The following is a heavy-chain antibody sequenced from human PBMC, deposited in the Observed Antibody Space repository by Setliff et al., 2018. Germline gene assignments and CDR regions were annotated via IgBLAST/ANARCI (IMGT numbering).Heavy chain of an antibody. CDR1: GFTFSHFA. D-gene: IGHD2-21*02. CDR3: AKDPNGDFVGAFDS. Sequence: GESLKISCAASGFTFSHFAVTWVRQSPGRGLEWVASIGAGGDYTKYADSVRGRLTISRDNSKNTIYLQMNSLRAEDTAKYYCAKDPNGDFVGAFDSWGRGTLVTVSS. V-gene: IGHV3-23*01. J-gene: IGHJ5*01. CDR2: IGAGGDYT.